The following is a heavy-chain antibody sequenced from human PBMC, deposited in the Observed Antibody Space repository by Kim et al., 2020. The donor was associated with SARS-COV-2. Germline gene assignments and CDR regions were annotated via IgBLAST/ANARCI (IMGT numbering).Heavy chain of an antibody. CDR3: ARGGYCSSTSCQWIDAFDI. D-gene: IGHD2-2*01. CDR2: IYPGDSDT. Sequence: GESLKISCKGSGYSFTSYWIGWVRQMPGKGLEWMGIIYPGDSDTRYSPSFQGQVTISADKSISTAYLQWSSLKASDTAMYYCARGGYCSSTSCQWIDAFDIWGQGTMVTVSS. J-gene: IGHJ3*02. V-gene: IGHV5-51*01. CDR1: GYSFTSYW.